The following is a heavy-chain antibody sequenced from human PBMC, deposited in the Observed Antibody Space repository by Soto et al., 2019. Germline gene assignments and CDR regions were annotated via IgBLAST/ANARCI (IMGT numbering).Heavy chain of an antibody. V-gene: IGHV4-39*01. J-gene: IGHJ4*02. CDR1: GGSISSSSYY. CDR2: IYYSGST. Sequence: QLQLQESGPGLVKPSETLSLTCTVSGGSISSSSYYWGWIRQPPGKGLEWIGSIYYSGSTYYNPSLKSRVTISVATCKNQFSRKLSSVTAADTAVYYCARRNPIAVAGSFDYWGQGTLVTVSS. CDR3: ARRNPIAVAGSFDY. D-gene: IGHD6-19*01.